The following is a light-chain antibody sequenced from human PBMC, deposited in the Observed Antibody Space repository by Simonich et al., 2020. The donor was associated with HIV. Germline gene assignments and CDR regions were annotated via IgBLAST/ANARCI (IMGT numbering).Light chain of an antibody. CDR2: GKN. Sequence: SSELTQDPAVSVALGQTVRITCQGDSLRNYYANWYQQKPGQAPVLVIYGKNNRPSGIPDRFSSSSSGNTASLTIPGAQAEDEADYYCNSAADNNQVVFGGGTKLTVL. J-gene: IGLJ2*01. CDR3: NSAADNNQVV. CDR1: SLRNYY. V-gene: IGLV3-19*01.